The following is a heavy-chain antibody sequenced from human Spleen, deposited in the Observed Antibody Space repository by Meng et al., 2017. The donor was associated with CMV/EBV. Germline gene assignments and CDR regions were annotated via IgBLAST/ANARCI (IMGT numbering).Heavy chain of an antibody. V-gene: IGHV3-74*01. CDR2: IYNDGSRA. CDR1: GFTFNSYW. CDR3: AKSIGYSSSSYYFDY. D-gene: IGHD6-6*01. J-gene: IGHJ4*02. Sequence: GGSLRLSCAASGFTFNSYWMHWVRQAPGQGLVWVSRIYNDGSRASYADCVKGRFTISRDNAKNSLYLQMNSLRAEDMALYYCAKSIGYSSSSYYFDYWGQGTLVTVSS.